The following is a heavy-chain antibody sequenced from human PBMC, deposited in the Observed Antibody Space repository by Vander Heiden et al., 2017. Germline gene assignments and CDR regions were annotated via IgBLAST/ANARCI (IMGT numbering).Heavy chain of an antibody. Sequence: QVQLQASAPGLVKPSETLSLTCTASGGSISGYYWSWIRQPPGKGLEWIGYIYYSGSTNYNPSLKSRVTISVDTSKNQFSLKLSSVTAADTAVYYCARGSGADWYFDLWGRGTLVTVSS. CDR2: IYYSGST. CDR3: ARGSGADWYFDL. D-gene: IGHD1-26*01. V-gene: IGHV4-59*01. CDR1: GGSISGYY. J-gene: IGHJ2*01.